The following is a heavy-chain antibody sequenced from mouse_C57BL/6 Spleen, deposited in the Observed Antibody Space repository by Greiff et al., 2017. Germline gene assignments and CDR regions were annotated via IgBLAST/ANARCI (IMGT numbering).Heavy chain of an antibody. CDR3: ARDDYYGLDY. D-gene: IGHD1-1*01. Sequence: QVQLQQSGAELVKPGASVKLSCKASGYTFTSYWMHWVKQRPGQGLEWIGMIHPKSGSTNYNEKFKSKATLTVDKSSSTAYMQLSSLTSEDSAVYYCARDDYYGLDYWGQGTTLTVSS. V-gene: IGHV1-64*01. CDR2: IHPKSGST. J-gene: IGHJ2*01. CDR1: GYTFTSYW.